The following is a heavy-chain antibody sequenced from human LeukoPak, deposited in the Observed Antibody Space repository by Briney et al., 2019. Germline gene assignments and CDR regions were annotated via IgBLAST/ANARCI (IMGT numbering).Heavy chain of an antibody. Sequence: GASVKVSCKASGYTFTGYYMHWVRQAPGQGLEWMGWINPNSGGTNYAQKFQGRVTMTRDTSISTAYMELSRLRSDDTAVYYCARAGDPFWSGYYFDYWGQGTLATVSS. CDR2: INPNSGGT. J-gene: IGHJ4*02. CDR1: GYTFTGYY. CDR3: ARAGDPFWSGYYFDY. V-gene: IGHV1-2*02. D-gene: IGHD3-3*01.